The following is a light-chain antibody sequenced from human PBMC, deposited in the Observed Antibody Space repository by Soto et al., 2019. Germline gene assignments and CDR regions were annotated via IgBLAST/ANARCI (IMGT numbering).Light chain of an antibody. CDR2: DNN. CDR1: SSNIGNNY. CDR3: GTWDSSLSAGV. Sequence: QSALTQPPSVSAAPGQKVTISCSGSSSNIGNNYVSWYQQLPGTAPKLLIYDNNKPPSGIPDRFSGSKSGTSATLGITGLQTGDEADYYCGTWDSSLSAGVFGGGTKLTVL. J-gene: IGLJ3*02. V-gene: IGLV1-51*01.